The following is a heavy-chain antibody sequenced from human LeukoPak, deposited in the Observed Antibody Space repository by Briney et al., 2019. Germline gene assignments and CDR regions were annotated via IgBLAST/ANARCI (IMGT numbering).Heavy chain of an antibody. D-gene: IGHD3-22*01. J-gene: IGHJ4*02. CDR3: ARDYIIVVGQG. V-gene: IGHV3-7*01. Sequence: GGSLRLSCATSGFTFSNYWMSLVRQAPGKGLEWVAYINLDGSEKDYVDPVKGRFTISRDNAKNSLYLQMNALRAEDTAVYYCARDYIIVVGQGWGQGTLVTVSS. CDR2: INLDGSEK. CDR1: GFTFSNYW.